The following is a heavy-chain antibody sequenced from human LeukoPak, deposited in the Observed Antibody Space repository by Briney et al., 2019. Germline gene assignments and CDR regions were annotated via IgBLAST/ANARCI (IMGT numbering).Heavy chain of an antibody. D-gene: IGHD3-10*01. CDR3: ARPSVRGVIYGMDV. Sequence: GGSLRLSCAASGFTFSSCEMNWVRQAPRQGLEWVSYISSSGTTIYYADSVKGRFTISRDNAKNSVYLQMNSLRAEDTAVYYCARPSVRGVIYGMDVWGRGTTVTVSS. CDR2: ISSSGTTI. CDR1: GFTFSSCE. J-gene: IGHJ6*01. V-gene: IGHV3-48*03.